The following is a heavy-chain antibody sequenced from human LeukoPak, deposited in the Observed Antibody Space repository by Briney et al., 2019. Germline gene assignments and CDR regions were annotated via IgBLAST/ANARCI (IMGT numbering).Heavy chain of an antibody. V-gene: IGHV4-59*01. D-gene: IGHD4-17*01. J-gene: IGHJ5*02. CDR3: ARDYGDYVVDP. Sequence: PSETLSLTCTVSGGSISSYYWSWIRQPPGKGLEWIGYIYYSGGTNYNPSLKSRVTISVDTSKNQFSLKLSSVTAADTAVCYCARDYGDYVVDPWGQGTLVTVSS. CDR1: GGSISSYY. CDR2: IYYSGGT.